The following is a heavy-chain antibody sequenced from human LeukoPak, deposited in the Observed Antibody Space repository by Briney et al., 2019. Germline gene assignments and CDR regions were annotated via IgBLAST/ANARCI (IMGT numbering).Heavy chain of an antibody. CDR3: ARVIVGITGTTTEIDY. CDR2: ISAYNGNT. Sequence: AASVKVSCKASGYTFTSYGISWVRQAPGQGLEWMGWISAYNGNTNYAQKLQGRVTMTTDTSTSTAYMELRSLRSDDTAVYYCARVIVGITGTTTEIDYWGQGTLVTVSS. V-gene: IGHV1-18*01. J-gene: IGHJ4*02. CDR1: GYTFTSYG. D-gene: IGHD1-14*01.